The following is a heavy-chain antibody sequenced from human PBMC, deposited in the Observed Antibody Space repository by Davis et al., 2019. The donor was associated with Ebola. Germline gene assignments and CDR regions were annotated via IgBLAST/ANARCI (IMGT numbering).Heavy chain of an antibody. CDR3: TTGAGAYDYYFYYMDV. CDR2: IKSKTDGGTT. V-gene: IGHV3-15*01. J-gene: IGHJ6*03. D-gene: IGHD5-12*01. CDR1: GFTFSNAW. Sequence: GESLKISCAASGFTFSNAWMSWVRQAPGKGLEWVGRIKSKTDGGTTDYAAPVKGRFTISRDDSKTTLSLQMNSLKTEDTAVYYCTTGAGAYDYYFYYMDVWGIGTTVTVSS.